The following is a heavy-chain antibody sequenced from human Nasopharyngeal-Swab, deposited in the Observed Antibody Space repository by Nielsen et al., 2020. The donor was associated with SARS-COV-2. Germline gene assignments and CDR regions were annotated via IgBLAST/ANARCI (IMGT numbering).Heavy chain of an antibody. Sequence: GESLKISCTGSGYIFTSYWIGWVRQMPGKGLEWMGVIYPGNSDTRYSPSFQGQVTISADKSTSTAYLQWSSLKASDTAMYFCARRPHFDILTGYYFDFWGQGTVVTVSS. D-gene: IGHD3-9*01. CDR1: GYIFTSYW. V-gene: IGHV5-51*01. CDR3: ARRPHFDILTGYYFDF. J-gene: IGHJ4*02. CDR2: IYPGNSDT.